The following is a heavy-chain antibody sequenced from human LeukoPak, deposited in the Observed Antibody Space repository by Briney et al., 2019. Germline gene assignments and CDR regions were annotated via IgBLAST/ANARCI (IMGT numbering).Heavy chain of an antibody. CDR2: IYHSGST. CDR1: GGSITNNNW. Sequence: SETLSLTCAVSGGSITNNNWWNWVRQPPGKGLEWIGYIYHSGSTYYNPSLKSRVTISVDRSKNQFSLKLSSVTAADTAVYYCASLTIFGGADYWGQGTLVTVSS. J-gene: IGHJ4*02. D-gene: IGHD3-3*01. CDR3: ASLTIFGGADY. V-gene: IGHV4-4*02.